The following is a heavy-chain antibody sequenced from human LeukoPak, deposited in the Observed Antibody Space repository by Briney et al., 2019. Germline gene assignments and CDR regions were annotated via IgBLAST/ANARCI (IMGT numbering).Heavy chain of an antibody. Sequence: PGGSLRLSCAASGFTFSDYNMRWIRQAPGKGLEWVGRIRNKVNSYITEYAASVKGRFTISRDDSKNSLYLQMNSLKTEDTAVYYCARYSEATFDYWSQGTLVTVSS. V-gene: IGHV3-72*01. D-gene: IGHD5-12*01. CDR3: ARYSEATFDY. J-gene: IGHJ4*02. CDR1: GFTFSDYN. CDR2: IRNKVNSYIT.